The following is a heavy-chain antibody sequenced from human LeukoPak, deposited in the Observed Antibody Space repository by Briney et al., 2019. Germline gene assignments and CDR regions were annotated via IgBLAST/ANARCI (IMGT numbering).Heavy chain of an antibody. Sequence: GGSLRLSCAASGFTFSSYGMHWVRHAPGKGLEWVAFIRYDGSNKYYADSVKGRFTISRDNSKNTLYLQMNSLRAEDTAVYYCAKDHDFWSGYYTTPSFDYWGQGTLVTVSS. CDR1: GFTFSSYG. CDR2: IRYDGSNK. D-gene: IGHD3-3*01. J-gene: IGHJ4*02. CDR3: AKDHDFWSGYYTTPSFDY. V-gene: IGHV3-30*02.